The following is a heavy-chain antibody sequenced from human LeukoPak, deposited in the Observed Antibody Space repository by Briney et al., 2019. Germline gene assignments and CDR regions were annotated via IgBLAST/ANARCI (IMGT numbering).Heavy chain of an antibody. V-gene: IGHV3-48*01. CDR2: ITYSSSTI. Sequence: GGSLRLSCAASGFTFSSYSMTWVRQAPGKGLEWVSYITYSSSTIYYTDSVKGRFTISRDNAKNSLYLQMNSLRVDDTAVYYCARDRLHYGEYEKTLDYWGQGTLVTVSS. CDR1: GFTFSSYS. D-gene: IGHD4-17*01. J-gene: IGHJ4*02. CDR3: ARDRLHYGEYEKTLDY.